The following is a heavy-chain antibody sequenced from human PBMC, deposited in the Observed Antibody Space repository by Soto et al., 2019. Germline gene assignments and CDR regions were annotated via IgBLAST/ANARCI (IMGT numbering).Heavy chain of an antibody. CDR1: GGSFSDFA. CDR3: ARGGIVAVPAALASYDDYTNYRFDS. V-gene: IGHV1-69*01. Sequence: QVQLAQSGAEVRKPGSSVKVSCRASGGSFSDFAFSWVRQAPGQGLEWMGGIIPMFAATKYAQRFRGRVTMTADASPRTVYLTMSSLTSDDSAVYYCARGGIVAVPAALASYDDYTNYRFDSWGQGTLVSVSS. D-gene: IGHD2-15*01. CDR2: IIPMFAAT. J-gene: IGHJ4*02.